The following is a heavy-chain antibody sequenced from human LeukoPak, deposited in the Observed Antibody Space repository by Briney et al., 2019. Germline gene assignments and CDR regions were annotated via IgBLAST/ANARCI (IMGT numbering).Heavy chain of an antibody. D-gene: IGHD4-11*01. Sequence: SVKVSCKASGGTFSNYAISWVRQAPGHGLEWMGRIIPMFGTTNYAQKFQGRVTITTDESTSTAYIELSTLRIEDTALYYCASVTVTTWAPDGHMDVWGKGTTVTVSS. CDR3: ASVTVTTWAPDGHMDV. V-gene: IGHV1-69*05. CDR2: IIPMFGTT. CDR1: GGTFSNYA. J-gene: IGHJ6*03.